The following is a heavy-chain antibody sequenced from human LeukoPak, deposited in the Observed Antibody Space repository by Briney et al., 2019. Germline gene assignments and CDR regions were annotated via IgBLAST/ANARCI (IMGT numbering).Heavy chain of an antibody. Sequence: GGSLRLSCEVSGFTFSSSWMTWVRQAPGKGLEWVASINTDGSVEKYLDSVKGRFTISRDNARNSLYLQMSSLRAEDTAVYYCARDCVSSSCYDYWGQGTLVTVSS. CDR3: ARDCVSSSCYDY. D-gene: IGHD2-2*01. J-gene: IGHJ4*02. CDR2: INTDGSVE. CDR1: GFTFSSSW. V-gene: IGHV3-7*01.